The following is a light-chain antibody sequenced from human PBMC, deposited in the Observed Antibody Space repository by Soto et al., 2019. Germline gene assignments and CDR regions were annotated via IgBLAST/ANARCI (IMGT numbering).Light chain of an antibody. V-gene: IGKV3D-15*01. J-gene: IGKJ1*01. CDR2: GAY. CDR1: QSVTYN. CDR3: QHYNSYSEA. Sequence: ATLSVXLXDRVTLSXSASQSVTYNFAWYQQRPGQAPRLLIYGAYNRATGIPDRFSGSGSGTDFTLTISSLQPDDFATYYCQHYNSYSEAVGQATKVDI.